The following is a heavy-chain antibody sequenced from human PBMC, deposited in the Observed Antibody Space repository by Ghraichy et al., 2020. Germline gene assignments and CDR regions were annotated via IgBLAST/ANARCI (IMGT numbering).Heavy chain of an antibody. J-gene: IGHJ4*02. Sequence: GSLRLSCAASGFSVNNAWVSWVRQAPGRGLEWIGRIKSEAYGGTTDFGAPVKDSFIISRDDSQNTVYLQMNSLRTEDTAVYFCATGQAIAFYGRVPDCWGPGTLVIVSS. V-gene: IGHV3-15*01. CDR2: IKSEAYGGTT. CDR1: GFSVNNAW. D-gene: IGHD3-16*01. CDR3: ATGQAIAFYGRVPDC.